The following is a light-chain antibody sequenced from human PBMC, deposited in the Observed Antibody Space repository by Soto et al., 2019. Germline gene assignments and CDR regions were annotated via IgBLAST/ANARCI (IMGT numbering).Light chain of an antibody. Sequence: EIVLTQSPAPLSLSPGERATLSCRASQSVVTYFAWYQQKPGQAPRLLIYDSSNRATGIPARFSGSGSGTDFTLTISSLEPEDFAVYYCQQRSDWPSTFGGGTKVEIK. V-gene: IGKV3-11*01. CDR1: QSVVTY. CDR3: QQRSDWPST. J-gene: IGKJ4*01. CDR2: DSS.